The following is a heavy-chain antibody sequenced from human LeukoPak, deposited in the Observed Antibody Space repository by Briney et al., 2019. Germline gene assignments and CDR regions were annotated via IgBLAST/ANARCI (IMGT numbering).Heavy chain of an antibody. CDR3: AREDGGGAFDI. CDR2: IYYSGST. D-gene: IGHD2-21*01. V-gene: IGHV4-59*01. J-gene: IGHJ3*02. CDR1: GGSISSYY. Sequence: SETLSLTCTVSGGSISSYYWSWIRQPPGKGLEWIGYIYYSGSTNYNPSLKSRDTISVDTSKNQFSLKLSSVTAADTAVYYCAREDGGGAFDIWGQGTMVTVSS.